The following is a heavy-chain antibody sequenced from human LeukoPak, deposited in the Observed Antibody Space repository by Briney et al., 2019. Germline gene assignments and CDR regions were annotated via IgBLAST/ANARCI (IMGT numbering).Heavy chain of an antibody. CDR1: GFTFSSYS. V-gene: IGHV3-48*02. D-gene: IGHD1-14*01. CDR3: ARTTVFNY. Sequence: GGSLRLSCATSGFTFSSYSMSWVRQAPGKGLEWVSYISSSGSTIYYAASVKGRFIISRDNARKSVSLQMNSLRDEDTAVYYCARTTVFNYWGQGTLVTVSS. J-gene: IGHJ4*02. CDR2: ISSSGSTI.